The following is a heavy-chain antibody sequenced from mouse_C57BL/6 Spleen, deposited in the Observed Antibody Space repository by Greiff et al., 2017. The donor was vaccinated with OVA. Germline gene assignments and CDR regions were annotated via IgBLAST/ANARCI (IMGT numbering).Heavy chain of an antibody. CDR1: GFTFNTYA. CDR3: VREFITTVVNAMDY. V-gene: IGHV10-3*01. Sequence: EVNVVESGGGLVQPKGSLKLSCAASGFTFNTYAMHWVRQAPGKGLEWVARIRSKSSNYATYYADSVKDRFTISRDDSQSMLYLQMNNLKTEDTAMYYCVREFITTVVNAMDYWGQGTSVTVSS. J-gene: IGHJ4*01. D-gene: IGHD1-1*01. CDR2: IRSKSSNYAT.